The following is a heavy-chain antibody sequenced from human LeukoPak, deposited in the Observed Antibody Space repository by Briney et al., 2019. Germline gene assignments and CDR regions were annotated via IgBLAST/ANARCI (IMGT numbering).Heavy chain of an antibody. CDR1: GYTLTSYY. CDR2: INPSGGST. Sequence: GASVKVSCKASGYTLTSYYMHWVRQAPGQGLEWMGIINPSGGSTSYAQKFQGRVTMTRDTSTSTVYMEPSSLRSEDTAVYYCARDSSSYYFDYWGQGTLVTVSS. J-gene: IGHJ4*02. V-gene: IGHV1-46*01. CDR3: ARDSSSYYFDY. D-gene: IGHD6-13*01.